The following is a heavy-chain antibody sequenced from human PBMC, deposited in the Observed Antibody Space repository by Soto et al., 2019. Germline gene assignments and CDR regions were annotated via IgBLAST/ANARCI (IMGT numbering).Heavy chain of an antibody. Sequence: EVQLVESGGGLVQPGGSLRLSCAASGFTFSNYWMYWVRQAPGEGLVWVSRINSDGSVSSYADSVKGRLTIYRDNVKNTLYLQMDSLRAEDTAVYYGARGDCVGGTCYSLAGSFYYYMDVWGKGTTVTVFS. J-gene: IGHJ6*03. D-gene: IGHD2-15*01. CDR1: GFTFSNYW. CDR2: INSDGSVS. CDR3: ARGDCVGGTCYSLAGSFYYYMDV. V-gene: IGHV3-74*01.